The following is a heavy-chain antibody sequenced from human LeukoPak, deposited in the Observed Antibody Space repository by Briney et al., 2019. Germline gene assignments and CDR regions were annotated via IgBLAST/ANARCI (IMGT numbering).Heavy chain of an antibody. CDR3: AKGEGDSSGYYYSVFDY. J-gene: IGHJ4*02. CDR2: ISASGGTT. Sequence: GGSLRLSCAASGFTFSSYATSWVRQAPGKGLEWVSGISASGGTTYYADSVKGRFTISRDRSKNTLYLQMNSLRAEDTAVYYCAKGEGDSSGYYYSVFDYWGQGSLVTVSS. V-gene: IGHV3-23*01. CDR1: GFTFSSYA. D-gene: IGHD3-22*01.